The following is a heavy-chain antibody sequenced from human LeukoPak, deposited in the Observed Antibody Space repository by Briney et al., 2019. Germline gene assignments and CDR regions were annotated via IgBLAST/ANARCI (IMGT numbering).Heavy chain of an antibody. J-gene: IGHJ4*02. CDR1: GFTFSSHS. CDR2: ISTSSSYI. V-gene: IGHV3-21*01. D-gene: IGHD4-17*01. CDR3: ARRLRRNYFDY. Sequence: PGGSLRLSCAASGFTFSSHSMTWVRQAPGKGLEWVSSISTSSSYIYYADSVKGRFTISRDNAKNSLYLQMNSLRAEDTAVYYCARRLRRNYFDYWGQGTLVTVSS.